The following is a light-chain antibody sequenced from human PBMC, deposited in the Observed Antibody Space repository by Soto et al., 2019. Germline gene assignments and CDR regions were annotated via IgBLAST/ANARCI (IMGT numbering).Light chain of an antibody. J-gene: IGKJ1*01. CDR1: QSVSSD. CDR2: YAS. Sequence: EIVLTQSPATLSLSPGERATLSCRASQSVSSDLAWYQQKPGQAPRLLISYASNRATGIPARFSGSGSGTDFTLTISSLEPEDFAIYYCQQGAHWPKTFGQGTKVDIK. CDR3: QQGAHWPKT. V-gene: IGKV3-11*01.